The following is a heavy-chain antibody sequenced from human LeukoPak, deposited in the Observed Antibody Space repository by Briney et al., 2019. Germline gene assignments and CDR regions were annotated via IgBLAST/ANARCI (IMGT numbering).Heavy chain of an antibody. D-gene: IGHD4-17*01. CDR3: ARDRDYGDYNTQDLFVY. J-gene: IGHJ4*02. V-gene: IGHV1-18*01. Sequence: ASVKVSCKASGYTFTSYGISWVRQAPGQGLEWMEWISAYNGNTNYAQRLQGRVTMTTDTSTSKAYMELRSLRSDDTAVYYCARDRDYGDYNTQDLFVYWGQGTLVIVSA. CDR2: ISAYNGNT. CDR1: GYTFTSYG.